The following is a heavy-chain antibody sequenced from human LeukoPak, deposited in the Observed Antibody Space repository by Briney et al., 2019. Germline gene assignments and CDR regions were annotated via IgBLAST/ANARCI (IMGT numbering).Heavy chain of an antibody. CDR2: ITSSSSSI. D-gene: IGHD6-6*01. Sequence: GGSLRLSCAASGFTFSSFSMNWVRQAPGKGLEWVAYITSSSSSIYYADSVKGRFTISRDNAKNSLYLQMNSLRAEDTATYYCARIEYGVGSSSDYWGQGTLVTVSS. J-gene: IGHJ4*02. V-gene: IGHV3-21*01. CDR1: GFTFSSFS. CDR3: ARIEYGVGSSSDY.